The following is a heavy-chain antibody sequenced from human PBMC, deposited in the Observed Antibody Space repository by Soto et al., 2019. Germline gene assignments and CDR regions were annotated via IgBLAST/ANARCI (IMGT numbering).Heavy chain of an antibody. CDR3: ARSGGGYCSGGSCFDAFDI. D-gene: IGHD2-15*01. Sequence: ASVTVSCKASVYTFTGFYMHLLRQAPGQGLEWMGWINPNRGGTNYAQKFQGWVTMTRDTSISTAYMELSRLRSDDTAVYYCARSGGGYCSGGSCFDAFDIWGQGTMVTVSS. CDR1: VYTFTGFY. J-gene: IGHJ3*02. V-gene: IGHV1-2*04. CDR2: INPNRGGT.